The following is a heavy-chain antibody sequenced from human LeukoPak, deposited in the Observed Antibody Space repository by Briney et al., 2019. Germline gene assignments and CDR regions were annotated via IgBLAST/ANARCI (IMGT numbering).Heavy chain of an antibody. CDR1: GFAFSSYW. CDR3: VRDGHGGSGSY. J-gene: IGHJ4*02. CDR2: INTDGTTT. V-gene: IGHV3-74*01. Sequence: PGGSLRLSCAASGFAFSSYWMHWVRQGPGKGLVWVSRINTDGTTTVYADSVRGRFTISRDNAKNTLYLQMNSLRGEDTAVYYCVRDGHGGSGSYWGQGTLVTVSS. D-gene: IGHD2-15*01.